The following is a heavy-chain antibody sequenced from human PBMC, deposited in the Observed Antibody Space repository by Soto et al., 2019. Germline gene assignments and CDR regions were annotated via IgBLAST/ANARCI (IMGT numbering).Heavy chain of an antibody. Sequence: TSETLSLTCSVSGASISNFYWSWTRQSAGKGLEWIGRLYTRGTTDYNPSLKSRVTMSIDTSKNRVSLSLTSVTAADTAVYYCAKGGTYYFDSWGQGIVVTVSS. V-gene: IGHV4-4*07. J-gene: IGHJ4*02. D-gene: IGHD3-16*01. CDR2: LYTRGTT. CDR1: GASISNFY. CDR3: AKGGTYYFDS.